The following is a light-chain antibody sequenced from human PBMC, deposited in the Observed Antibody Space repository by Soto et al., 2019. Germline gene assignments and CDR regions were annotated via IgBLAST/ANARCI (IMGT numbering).Light chain of an antibody. CDR1: QSVSNY. Sequence: EVVLTQSPATLSLSPGERATLSCRTSQSVSNYLAWYQQKPGQAPRLLIYDASNRATDIPARFSGSGSGTDFTLTISSLEPEDFAVYYCQDYGSSPQTFGQGTKVDIK. CDR3: QDYGSSPQT. J-gene: IGKJ1*01. V-gene: IGKV3-11*01. CDR2: DAS.